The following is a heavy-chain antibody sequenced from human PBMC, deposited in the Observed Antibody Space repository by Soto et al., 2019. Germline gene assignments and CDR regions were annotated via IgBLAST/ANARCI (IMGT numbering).Heavy chain of an antibody. CDR3: ARHRHPRGTVGATSPLDP. D-gene: IGHD1-26*01. CDR1: VFSVSSNY. Sequence: AGGSLRLSCSLSVFSVSSNYLSWWRQAPGKGLEWVSVHYSGGSTYYADSVQGRFTISRDKSNNTLYLQMRRVRAEDTAVYFCARHRHPRGTVGATSPLDPWGQGTQVTVSS. CDR2: HYSGGST. J-gene: IGHJ5*02. V-gene: IGHV3-53*01.